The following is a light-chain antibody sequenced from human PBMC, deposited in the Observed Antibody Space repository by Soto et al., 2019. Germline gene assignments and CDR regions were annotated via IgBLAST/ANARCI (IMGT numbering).Light chain of an antibody. J-gene: IGKJ2*01. CDR3: QQYNNWPPYT. V-gene: IGKV3-15*01. CDR2: GAS. Sequence: EIVITQSPATLSVSPGEGATLSCRASQSVSSKLAWYQQKPGQAPRLLIYGASTRATGIPARFSGSGSETEFTFTISSLQSEDFAVYYCQQYNNWPPYTFGQGTKVDIK. CDR1: QSVSSK.